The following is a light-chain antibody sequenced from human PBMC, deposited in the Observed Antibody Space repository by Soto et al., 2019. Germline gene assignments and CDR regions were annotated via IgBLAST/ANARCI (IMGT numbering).Light chain of an antibody. CDR3: CSYAGSFPL. V-gene: IGLV2-11*01. CDR2: DVG. J-gene: IGLJ2*01. CDR1: SSDIGGYNF. Sequence: QSALTQPRSVSGSPGQSVTISCTGTSSDIGGYNFVSWYQQHPGKAPKLMIFDVGKRPSGVPARFSGSKSGNTASLTISGLQADDEAEYYCCSYAGSFPLFGGETQLTVL.